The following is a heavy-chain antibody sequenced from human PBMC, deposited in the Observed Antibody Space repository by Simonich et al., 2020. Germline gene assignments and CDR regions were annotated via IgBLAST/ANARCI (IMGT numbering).Heavy chain of an antibody. CDR3: ARASRGTWWYYYFDY. Sequence: QVQLVQSGAEVKKPGASVKVSCKASGYTFTSYGISWVRQAPGQGLEWMGWLSAYNGNTNYARKLQGRVTMTTDTSTSTAYMGLRSLRSDDTAVYYCARASRGTWWYYYFDYWGQGTLVTVSS. V-gene: IGHV1-18*01. CDR1: GYTFTSYG. J-gene: IGHJ4*02. CDR2: LSAYNGNT. D-gene: IGHD2-15*01.